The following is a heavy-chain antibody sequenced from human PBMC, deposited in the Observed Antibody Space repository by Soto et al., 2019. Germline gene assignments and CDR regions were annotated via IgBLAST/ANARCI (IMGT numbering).Heavy chain of an antibody. J-gene: IGHJ6*02. CDR2: IYYGGST. D-gene: IGHD2-21*02. V-gene: IGHV4-30-4*01. CDR3: ARDRLLSEYYYYYGMDV. Sequence: SETLSLTCTVSGGSISSGDYYWSWIRQPPGKGLEWIGYIYYGGSTYYNPSLKSRVTISVDTSKNQFSLKLSSVTAADTAVYYCARDRLLSEYYYYYGMDVWGQGTTVTVSS. CDR1: GGSISSGDYY.